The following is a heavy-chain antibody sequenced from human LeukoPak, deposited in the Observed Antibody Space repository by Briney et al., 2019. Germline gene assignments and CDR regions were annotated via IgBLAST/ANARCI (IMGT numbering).Heavy chain of an antibody. D-gene: IGHD6-13*01. J-gene: IGHJ4*02. Sequence: AASVKVSCKSSGNIFSSYGITWVRQAPGQGLEWMGWISTFTGNTKYAQKFQSRLTMTADTSTSTVYLELRSLGSDDTAVYYCARGIRAAAGSYYFDYWGQGTLVTVSS. V-gene: IGHV1-18*01. CDR3: ARGIRAAAGSYYFDY. CDR1: GNIFSSYG. CDR2: ISTFTGNT.